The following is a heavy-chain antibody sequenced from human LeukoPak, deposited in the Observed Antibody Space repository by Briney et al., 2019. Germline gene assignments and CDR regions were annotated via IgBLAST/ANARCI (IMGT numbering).Heavy chain of an antibody. J-gene: IGHJ4*02. Sequence: GASVKVSCKASGGTFSSYAISWVRQAPGQGLEWMGGIIPIFGTANYAQKFQGRVTITADESTSTAYMELSSLRSEDTAVYYCARGPNIAAAGPPDYWGQGILVTVSS. D-gene: IGHD6-13*01. CDR3: ARGPNIAAAGPPDY. CDR1: GGTFSSYA. CDR2: IIPIFGTA. V-gene: IGHV1-69*13.